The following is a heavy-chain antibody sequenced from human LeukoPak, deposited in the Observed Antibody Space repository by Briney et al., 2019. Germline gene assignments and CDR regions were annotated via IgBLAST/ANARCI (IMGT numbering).Heavy chain of an antibody. V-gene: IGHV4-59*11. D-gene: IGHD3-3*01. J-gene: IGHJ5*02. CDR3: ARVVTYYDFWSGKYNWFDP. Sequence: SQTLSLTCTVSGGSISSHFWSWIRQPPGKGLERIGYIYYSGSTNYHPSLKSRVTISVDTSKNQFSLKLSSVTAADTAVYYCARVVTYYDFWSGKYNWFDPLGQGTLVNVSS. CDR2: IYYSGST. CDR1: GGSISSHF.